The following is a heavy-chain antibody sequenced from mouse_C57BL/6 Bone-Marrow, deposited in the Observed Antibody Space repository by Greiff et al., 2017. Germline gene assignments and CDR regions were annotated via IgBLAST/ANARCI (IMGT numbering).Heavy chain of an antibody. D-gene: IGHD2-1*01. Sequence: QVQLQQPGPELVKPGASVKLSCKASGYTFTSYWMHWVKQRHGQGLEWIGMLHPNSGSTNYNEKFKSKATLTVDKSSNTDYMQLSRLASEDSAVYYCARSRGNSADFDYWGQGTTLTVSS. V-gene: IGHV1-64*01. J-gene: IGHJ2*01. CDR3: ARSRGNSADFDY. CDR2: LHPNSGST. CDR1: GYTFTSYW.